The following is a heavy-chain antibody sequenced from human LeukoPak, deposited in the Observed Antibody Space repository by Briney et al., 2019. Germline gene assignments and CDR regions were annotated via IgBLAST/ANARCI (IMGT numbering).Heavy chain of an antibody. CDR1: GYSISSGYY. D-gene: IGHD2-15*01. CDR3: ARGEYCSGGRCRYDY. CDR2: IYHSGST. V-gene: IGHV4-38-2*02. J-gene: IGHJ4*02. Sequence: SETLSLTCTVSGYSISSGYYWGWIRPPPGKGLEWIGSIYHSGSTYCNPSLKSRVTISVDTSKNQFSLKLSSVTAADTAVYYCARGEYCSGGRCRYDYWGQGTLVTVSS.